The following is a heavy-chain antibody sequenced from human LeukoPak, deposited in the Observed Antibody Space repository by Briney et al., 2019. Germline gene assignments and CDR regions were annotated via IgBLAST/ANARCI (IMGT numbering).Heavy chain of an antibody. J-gene: IGHJ4*02. CDR3: AGRPTGYSSGYIH. V-gene: IGHV3-23*01. D-gene: IGHD5-18*01. Sequence: GGSLRLSCVASGITFSNYAVSWVRQAPEKGLDWVSVISGSAHKIRYANSVKGRFTISRDNSENIVYLQMNNLRVEDTAVYYCAGRPTGYSSGYIHWGQGTLVTVSS. CDR1: GITFSNYA. CDR2: ISGSAHKI.